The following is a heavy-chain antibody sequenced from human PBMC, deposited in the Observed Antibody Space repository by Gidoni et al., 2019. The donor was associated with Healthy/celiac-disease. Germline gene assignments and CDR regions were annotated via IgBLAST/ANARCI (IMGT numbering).Heavy chain of an antibody. CDR3: AREGDSSSLDY. CDR1: GFTFSSYG. D-gene: IGHD6-13*01. J-gene: IGHJ4*02. CDR2: IGYDGSNK. Sequence: QVQLVESGGGVVQPGRSLRLPCAASGFTFSSYGMHWVRQAPGKGLEWVAVIGYDGSNKYYADSVKGRFTISRDNSKNTLYLQMNSLRAEDTAVYYCAREGDSSSLDYWGQGTLVTVSS. V-gene: IGHV3-33*01.